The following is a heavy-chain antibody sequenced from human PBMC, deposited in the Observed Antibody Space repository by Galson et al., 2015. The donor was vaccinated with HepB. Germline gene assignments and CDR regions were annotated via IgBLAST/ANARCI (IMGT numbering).Heavy chain of an antibody. CDR2: ISHDETTK. D-gene: IGHD3/OR15-3a*01. J-gene: IGHJ4*02. Sequence: SLRLSCAASGFTFSSFAMHWVRQAPGKGLGWLAFISHDETTKFYADSAKGRFTISRDNSKNTLYLQLNSLGGEDTAVYYCARACWDCGFDSWGQGTLVTVSS. CDR1: GFTFSSFA. CDR3: ARACWDCGFDS. V-gene: IGHV3-30-3*01.